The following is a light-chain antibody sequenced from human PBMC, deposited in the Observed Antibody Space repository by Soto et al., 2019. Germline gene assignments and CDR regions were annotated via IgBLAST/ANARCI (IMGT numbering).Light chain of an antibody. CDR1: QSVSSY. Sequence: EIVLTQSPATLSLSPGEIATLSCRASQSVSSYLAWYQQKPGQAPRLLIYDASNRATGIPARFSGSGSGTDFTLTSSSLEPEDFAVYYCQQRSNWPPGTFGPGTKVDIK. J-gene: IGKJ3*01. CDR3: QQRSNWPPGT. V-gene: IGKV3-11*01. CDR2: DAS.